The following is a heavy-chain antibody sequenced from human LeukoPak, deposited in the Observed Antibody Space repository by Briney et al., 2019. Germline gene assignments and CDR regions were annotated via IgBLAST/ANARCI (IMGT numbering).Heavy chain of an antibody. Sequence: GGSLRLSCAASGFNFKTYWMHWVRQAPGKGLEWVSTVSGGGDITYYADSVKGRFTISRDNSKSTLFLQMNSLRAEDTAVYYCAKGRNYYDSSGYQTFDRRGQGTLVTVSS. D-gene: IGHD3-22*01. CDR1: GFNFKTYW. J-gene: IGHJ4*02. V-gene: IGHV3-23*01. CDR2: VSGGGDIT. CDR3: AKGRNYYDSSGYQTFDR.